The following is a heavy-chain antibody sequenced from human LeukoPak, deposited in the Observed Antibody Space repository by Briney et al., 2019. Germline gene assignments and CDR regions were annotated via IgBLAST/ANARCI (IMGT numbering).Heavy chain of an antibody. CDR2: IWYDGKNK. V-gene: IGHV3-33*01. CDR1: GFIFSSYG. CDR3: ARDRTPSYYDRWGRGGHFDH. Sequence: GGSLRLSCAASGFIFSSYGMHWVRRAPGKGLEWVALIWYDGKNKYYADSVKGRSTISRDNSKNTLYLQMDSLRAEDTAVYYCARDRTPSYYDRWGRGGHFDHWGQGTLVTVSS. D-gene: IGHD3-22*01. J-gene: IGHJ4*02.